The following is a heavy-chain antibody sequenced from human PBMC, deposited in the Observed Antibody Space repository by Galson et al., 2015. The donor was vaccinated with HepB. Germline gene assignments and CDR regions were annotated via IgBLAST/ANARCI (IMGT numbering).Heavy chain of an antibody. CDR1: GFSLSTRGVG. D-gene: IGHD6-13*01. CDR3: AHSPLHSSSWYFDY. Sequence: PALVKPTQTLTLTCTFSGFSLSTRGVGVGWIRQPPGKALEWLALIYWDDDKRYSPSLKSRLTITKDTSKNQVVLTMTNMDPVDTATYYCAHSPLHSSSWYFDYWGQGTLVTVSS. CDR2: IYWDDDK. V-gene: IGHV2-5*02. J-gene: IGHJ4*02.